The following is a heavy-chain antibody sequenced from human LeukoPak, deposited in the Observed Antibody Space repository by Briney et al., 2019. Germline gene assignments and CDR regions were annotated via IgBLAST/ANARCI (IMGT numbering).Heavy chain of an antibody. CDR1: GGSFSGYY. V-gene: IGHV4-34*01. Sequence: SETLSLTCAVYGGSFSGYYWSWIRQPPGKGLEWIGEINHSGSTNYNPSLKSRVTISVDTSKNQFSLKLSSVTAADTAVYYCARVSSSGWYSAGMDAFDIWGQGTMVTVSS. J-gene: IGHJ3*02. CDR3: ARVSSSGWYSAGMDAFDI. CDR2: INHSGST. D-gene: IGHD6-19*01.